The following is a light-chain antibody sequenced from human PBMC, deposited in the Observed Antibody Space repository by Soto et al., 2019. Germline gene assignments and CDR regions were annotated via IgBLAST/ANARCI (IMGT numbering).Light chain of an antibody. CDR1: QSLLYRSTNNNY. CDR2: WAS. V-gene: IGKV4-1*01. CDR3: HQYYTPQIT. J-gene: IGKJ4*01. Sequence: DIVLTQFPDSLTLSLGETATIKCKSSQSLLYRSTNNNYLAWYQQKPGQSPKVIMYWASTRASGVPDRFSGSGSGTDFTLTIHNLQPEDVAVYYCHQYYTPQITFGGGTKV.